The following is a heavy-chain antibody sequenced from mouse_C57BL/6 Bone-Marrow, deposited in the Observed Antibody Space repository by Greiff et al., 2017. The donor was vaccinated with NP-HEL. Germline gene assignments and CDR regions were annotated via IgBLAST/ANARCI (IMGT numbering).Heavy chain of an antibody. J-gene: IGHJ3*01. CDR1: GYTFTSYT. CDR2: INPSSGYT. V-gene: IGHV1-4*01. Sequence: VQVVESGAELARPGASVKMSCKASGYTFTSYTMHWVKQRPGQGLEWIGYINPSSGYTKYNQKFKDKATLTADKSSSTAYMQLSSLTSEDSAVYYCAREGNCAWFAYWGQGTLVTVSA. CDR3: AREGNCAWFAY. D-gene: IGHD4-1*01.